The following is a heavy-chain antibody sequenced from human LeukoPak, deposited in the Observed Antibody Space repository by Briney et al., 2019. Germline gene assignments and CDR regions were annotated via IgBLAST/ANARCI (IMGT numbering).Heavy chain of an antibody. CDR2: ISSSDNTI. Sequence: GGSVRLSCAASGFAFSDYSMNWARQAPGKGLEWVSYISSSDNTIHYADSVKGRFTISRDNAKNSLYLEMNSLRDEDTAVYYCARVHRGYSYGRLDYWGPGNLGSVSS. CDR1: GFAFSDYS. CDR3: ARVHRGYSYGRLDY. V-gene: IGHV3-48*02. D-gene: IGHD5-18*01. J-gene: IGHJ4*02.